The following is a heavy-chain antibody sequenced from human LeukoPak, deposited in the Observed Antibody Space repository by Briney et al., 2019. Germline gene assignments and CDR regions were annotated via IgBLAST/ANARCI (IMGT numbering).Heavy chain of an antibody. CDR1: GFTFSSYA. CDR2: ISSSGSTI. V-gene: IGHV3-48*03. Sequence: GGSLRLSCAASGFTFSSYAMNWVRQPPGKGLEWVAYISSSGSTIYYADSVKGRFTISRDNAKNSLYLQMNSLRAEDTAVYCCARGRQQWGLPLNWFDPWGQGTLVTVSS. D-gene: IGHD6-19*01. CDR3: ARGRQQWGLPLNWFDP. J-gene: IGHJ5*02.